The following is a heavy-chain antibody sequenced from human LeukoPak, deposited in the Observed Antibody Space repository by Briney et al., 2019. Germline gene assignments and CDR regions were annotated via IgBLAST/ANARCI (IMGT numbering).Heavy chain of an antibody. J-gene: IGHJ4*02. Sequence: SETLSLTCAVYGGSFSGYYWSWIRHPPGKGLEWIGEINHSGSTNYNPSLKSRVTISVDTSKNQFSLKLSSVTAADTAVYYCARVFTVTTGEDYWGQGTLVTVSS. CDR3: ARVFTVTTGEDY. CDR1: GGSFSGYY. CDR2: INHSGST. D-gene: IGHD4-17*01. V-gene: IGHV4-34*01.